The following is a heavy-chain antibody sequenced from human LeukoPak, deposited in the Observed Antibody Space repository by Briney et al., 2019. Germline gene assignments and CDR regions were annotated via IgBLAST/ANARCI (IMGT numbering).Heavy chain of an antibody. CDR2: INPNSGGT. J-gene: IGHJ3*02. Sequence: ASVNVSCKASGYTFTTYGIHWVRQAPGQGLEWMGRINPNSGGTNYAQKFQGRVTMTRDTSISTAYMELSRLRSDDTAVYYCARGRQVVTAIHDAFDIWGQGTMVTVSS. V-gene: IGHV1-2*06. CDR3: ARGRQVVTAIHDAFDI. D-gene: IGHD2-21*02. CDR1: GYTFTTYG.